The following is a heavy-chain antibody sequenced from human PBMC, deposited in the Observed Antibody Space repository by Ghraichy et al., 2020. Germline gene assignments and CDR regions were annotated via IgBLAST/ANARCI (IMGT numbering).Heavy chain of an antibody. Sequence: SETLSLTCAVSSYSIGSGYLWGWIRQPPGKGMDWIGSISHSGNTYYNPSLMSRVTISLDTSKNQFSLRLNSVTAADTAVYYCARPSNNWPYVAFDMWGQGTMVIVSS. CDR2: ISHSGNT. CDR1: SYSIGSGYL. J-gene: IGHJ3*02. V-gene: IGHV4-38-2*01. D-gene: IGHD1-1*01. CDR3: ARPSNNWPYVAFDM.